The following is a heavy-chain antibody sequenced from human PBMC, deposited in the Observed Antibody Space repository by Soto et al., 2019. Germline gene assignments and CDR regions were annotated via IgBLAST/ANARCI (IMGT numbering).Heavy chain of an antibody. CDR3: AADATAMVNSDY. CDR1: GFTFTSSA. Sequence: SVKVSCKASGFTFTSSAVQWVRQARGQRLEWIGWIVVGSGNTNYAQKFQERVTITRDMSTSTAYMELSSLRSEDTAVYYCAADATAMVNSDYRREGTLDTVSS. D-gene: IGHD5-18*01. V-gene: IGHV1-58*01. CDR2: IVVGSGNT. J-gene: IGHJ4*02.